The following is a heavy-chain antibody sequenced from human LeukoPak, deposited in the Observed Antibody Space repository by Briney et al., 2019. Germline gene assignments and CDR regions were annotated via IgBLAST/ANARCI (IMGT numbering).Heavy chain of an antibody. J-gene: IGHJ1*01. Sequence: GGSLRLSCAASGFTFSSYSMNWVRQAPGKGLEWISYISSSGSSIYYADSVKGRFTISRDNAKNSLYLQMNSLRAEDTAVYYCAREAVVVTAIRAMRQFQHWGQGTLVTVSS. V-gene: IGHV3-48*04. CDR2: ISSSGSSI. CDR3: AREAVVVTAIRAMRQFQH. D-gene: IGHD2-21*02. CDR1: GFTFSSYS.